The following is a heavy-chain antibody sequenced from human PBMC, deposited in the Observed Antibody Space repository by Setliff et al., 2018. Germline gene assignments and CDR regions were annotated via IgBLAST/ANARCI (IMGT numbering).Heavy chain of an antibody. CDR2: VRYNGRA. J-gene: IGHJ4*02. V-gene: IGHV4-39*07. Sequence: SETLSLTCTVPGGSISDNNYYWGWIRQSPGKELEWIAHVRYNGRADYNPSLKSRASISIDTSKNQFSLKLSSVTAADTAVYYCARDQYTSGWYGPPESYFDCWGQGTLVTVSS. CDR1: GGSISDNNYY. CDR3: ARDQYTSGWYGPPESYFDC. D-gene: IGHD6-13*01.